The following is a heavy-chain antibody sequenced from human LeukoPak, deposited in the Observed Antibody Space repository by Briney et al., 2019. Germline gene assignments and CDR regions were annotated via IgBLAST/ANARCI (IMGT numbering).Heavy chain of an antibody. D-gene: IGHD3-22*01. CDR2: INPNSGGT. V-gene: IGHV1-2*02. CDR3: ARGRFNYFDSNGHDAFDL. Sequence: GASVKVSCKASGYSFSGYYMHWVRQAPGQGLEWMGWINPNSGGTNYAQKFQGRVNMARDMSISTAYMELSRLISDDTAVYYCARGRFNYFDSNGHDAFDLWGQGTMVTVSS. CDR1: GYSFSGYY. J-gene: IGHJ3*01.